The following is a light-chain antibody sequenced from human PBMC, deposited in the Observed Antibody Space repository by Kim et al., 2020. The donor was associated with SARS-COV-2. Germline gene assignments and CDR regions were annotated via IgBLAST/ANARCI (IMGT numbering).Light chain of an antibody. Sequence: QSALTQPPSVSGSPGQSVTISCSGTNTDIGAYNRVSWYRQSPGTVPKLIIYAVINRPSGVPARFSGSKSGNTASLTIFGLQAEDEADYYCASYTSSTTVIFGGGTQLTVL. CDR1: NTDIGAYNR. V-gene: IGLV2-18*02. CDR3: ASYTSSTTVI. J-gene: IGLJ2*01. CDR2: AVI.